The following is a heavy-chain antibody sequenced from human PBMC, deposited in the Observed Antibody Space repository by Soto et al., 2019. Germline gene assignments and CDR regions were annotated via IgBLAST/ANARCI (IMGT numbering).Heavy chain of an antibody. CDR2: ISGGGSST. J-gene: IGHJ4*02. D-gene: IGHD3-16*01. Sequence: GGSLRLSCAASGFTFSNYAMSWVRQAPGKGLEWVSSISGGGSSTYYADSVKGRFTISRDNSKNTIYLQMNSLRAEDTAVYYCAKVPAYDYVWGTYYYFDYWGLGALVTVSS. CDR3: AKVPAYDYVWGTYYYFDY. CDR1: GFTFSNYA. V-gene: IGHV3-23*01.